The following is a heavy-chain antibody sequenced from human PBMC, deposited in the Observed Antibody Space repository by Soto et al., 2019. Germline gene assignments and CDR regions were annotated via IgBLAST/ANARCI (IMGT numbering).Heavy chain of an antibody. CDR1: GGTFSNYA. V-gene: IGHV1-69*13. CDR3: ARPVEMATISRSYLFY. Sequence: ASVKVSCKASGGTFSNYAINWVRQAPGQGLEWMGGIIPLFGTANYAQKFQGRVTITADESTSTAYLDLSSLRSEDTAVYYCARPVEMATISRSYLFYWGQGTLVTVSS. D-gene: IGHD5-12*01. CDR2: IIPLFGTA. J-gene: IGHJ4*02.